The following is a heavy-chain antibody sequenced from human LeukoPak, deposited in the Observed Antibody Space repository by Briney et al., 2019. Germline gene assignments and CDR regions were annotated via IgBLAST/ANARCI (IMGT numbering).Heavy chain of an antibody. V-gene: IGHV4-39*01. CDR3: SSYNWNDEFAVDI. CDR2: IYNSGST. J-gene: IGHJ3*02. D-gene: IGHD1-1*01. Sequence: SETLSLTCTVSGGSTSSRSSSWGWIRHPPGKGLEWIGSIYNSGSTYSNPSLKSRVTISVDTSKNQFSLKLSSVTAADTAVYYCSSYNWNDEFAVDIWGQGTMVTVSS. CDR1: GGSTSSRSSS.